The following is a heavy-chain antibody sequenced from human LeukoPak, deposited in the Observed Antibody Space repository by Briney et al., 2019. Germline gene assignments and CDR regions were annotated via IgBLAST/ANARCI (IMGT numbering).Heavy chain of an antibody. CDR2: IRYDGSNK. V-gene: IGHV3-30*02. J-gene: IGHJ4*02. CDR3: AKGLLLWFGELDY. Sequence: PAGSLRLSCAASGFTFSSYGRHWVRQAPGKGLEWLAFIRYDGSNKYYADSVKGRFTISRDNSKNTLYLQMNSLRAEDTAVYYCAKGLLLWFGELDYWGQGTLVTVSS. CDR1: GFTFSSYG. D-gene: IGHD3-10*01.